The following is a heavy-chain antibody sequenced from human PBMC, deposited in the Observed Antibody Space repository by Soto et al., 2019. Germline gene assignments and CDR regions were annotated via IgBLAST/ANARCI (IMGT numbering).Heavy chain of an antibody. CDR1: GFTFSDYY. V-gene: IGHV3-11*06. D-gene: IGHD2-2*01. Sequence: KSGGSLRLSCAASGFTFSDYYMSWIRQAPGKGLEWVSYISSSSSYTNYADSVKGRFAISRDNAKNSLYLQMNSLRAEDTAVYYCARVRCSSTSCYHYYYYGMDVWGQGTTVTVS. CDR2: ISSSSSYT. CDR3: ARVRCSSTSCYHYYYYGMDV. J-gene: IGHJ6*02.